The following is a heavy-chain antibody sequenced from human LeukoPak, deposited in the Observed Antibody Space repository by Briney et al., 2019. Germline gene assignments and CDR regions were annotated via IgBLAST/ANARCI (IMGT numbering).Heavy chain of an antibody. Sequence: GGSLRLSCAASGFTFSNHWMSWVRQPPGKGLEWVANIKQDGSEKYYVDSVKGRFIISRDNAKNSLYLQMNSLRAEDTAVYYCAREFRPAAIPFYYHYAMDVWGQGTTVTVSS. V-gene: IGHV3-7*01. D-gene: IGHD2-2*01. CDR3: AREFRPAAIPFYYHYAMDV. J-gene: IGHJ6*02. CDR2: IKQDGSEK. CDR1: GFTFSNHW.